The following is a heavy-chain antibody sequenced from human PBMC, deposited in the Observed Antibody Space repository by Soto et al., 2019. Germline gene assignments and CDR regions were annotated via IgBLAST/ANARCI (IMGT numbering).Heavy chain of an antibody. CDR3: AGDGIGAAGRGLGFYYYYGMDV. J-gene: IGHJ6*02. CDR2: VNHNGRN. Sequence: SETLSLTCAVYGGSFSGYFWNWNRQTPGKGLEWIGKVNHNGRNNYNPSLKSRVTISLDMSKNQISLKLTSVTAADTAVYYCAGDGIGAAGRGLGFYYYYGMDVWGQGTTVTVSS. D-gene: IGHD6-13*01. V-gene: IGHV4-34*01. CDR1: GGSFSGYF.